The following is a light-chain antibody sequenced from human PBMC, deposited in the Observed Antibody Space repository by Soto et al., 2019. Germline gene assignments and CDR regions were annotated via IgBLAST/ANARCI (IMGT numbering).Light chain of an antibody. Sequence: EIQMTQSPSTLSASVGDRENIPFRDSQSISRLLAWYKLRPGKAPKVLIYDASSLGSGVPSRFSGSGSGTEFTLTISSLQPDEFATYFCQQYLTYSPFGHGTRLEIK. CDR1: QSISRL. V-gene: IGKV1-5*01. CDR2: DAS. J-gene: IGKJ5*01. CDR3: QQYLTYSP.